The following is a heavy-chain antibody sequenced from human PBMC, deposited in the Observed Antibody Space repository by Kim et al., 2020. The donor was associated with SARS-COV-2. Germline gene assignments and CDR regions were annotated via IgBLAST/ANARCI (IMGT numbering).Heavy chain of an antibody. CDR3: AKEVSASGHDY. D-gene: IGHD1-1*01. V-gene: IGHV3-33*06. Sequence: YADTVRGRFAMSRDISKTTVYLHLNTLRSEDTAVYYCAKEVSASGHDYWGQGTLVTVSS. J-gene: IGHJ4*02.